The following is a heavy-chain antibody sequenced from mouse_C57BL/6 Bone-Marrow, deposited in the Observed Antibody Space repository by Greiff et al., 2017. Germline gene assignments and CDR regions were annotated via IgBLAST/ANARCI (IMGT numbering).Heavy chain of an antibody. CDR1: GFSLSTFGMG. J-gene: IGHJ2*01. CDR2: IWWDDDK. CDR3: ARRRTTVVAYYFDY. D-gene: IGHD1-1*01. Sequence: QVQLKESGPGILQPSQTLSLTCSFSGFSLSTFGMGVGWIRQPSGKGLEWLAHIWWDDDKYYNPALKSRLTISKDTSKNQVFLKIANVDTADTATYYCARRRTTVVAYYFDYWGQGTTLTVSS. V-gene: IGHV8-8*01.